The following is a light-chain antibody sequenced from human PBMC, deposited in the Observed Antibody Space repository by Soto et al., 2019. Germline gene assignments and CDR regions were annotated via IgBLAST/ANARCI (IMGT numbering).Light chain of an antibody. CDR2: EVT. J-gene: IGLJ2*01. Sequence: QSALTQPASVSGSPGQSITISCTGTSSDVGGYNFVSWYQQHPGKAPKLMIYEVTDRPSGVSNRLSDSKSGSTASLTISGLQAEDEADYYCSSYTSRNTLAFGGGTKLTV. CDR3: SSYTSRNTLA. V-gene: IGLV2-14*01. CDR1: SSDVGGYNF.